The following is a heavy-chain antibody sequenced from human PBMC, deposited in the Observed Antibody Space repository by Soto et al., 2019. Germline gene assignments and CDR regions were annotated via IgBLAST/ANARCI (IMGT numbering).Heavy chain of an antibody. Sequence: GASVKVSCKASGYTFTSYGISWVRQAPGQGLEWMGWISAYNGNTNYAQKLQGRVTMTTDTSTSTAYMELRSLRSDDTAVYYCARVTIFGVVYHGEYNWFDPWGQGTLVTVSS. J-gene: IGHJ5*02. CDR3: ARVTIFGVVYHGEYNWFDP. V-gene: IGHV1-18*04. CDR1: GYTFTSYG. CDR2: ISAYNGNT. D-gene: IGHD3-3*01.